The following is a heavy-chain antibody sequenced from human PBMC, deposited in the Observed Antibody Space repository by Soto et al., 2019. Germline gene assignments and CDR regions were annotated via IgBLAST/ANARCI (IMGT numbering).Heavy chain of an antibody. CDR2: VYYGGRS. CDR3: ARLNGYCTRGSCHDHYAMDV. CDR1: SAPVSSTTYT. D-gene: IGHD2-15*01. Sequence: SETLSLTCTVSSAPVSSTTYTWGWIRQPPGKGLEWVASVYYGGRSYYNPSLNSRVTISVDTSKNQFSLKMTSVTAPDTAVYYCARLNGYCTRGSCHDHYAMDVWGQGTTVT. J-gene: IGHJ6*02. V-gene: IGHV4-39*01.